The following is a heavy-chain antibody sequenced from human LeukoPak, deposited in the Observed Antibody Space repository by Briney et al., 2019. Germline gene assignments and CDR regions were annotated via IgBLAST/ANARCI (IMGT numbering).Heavy chain of an antibody. CDR1: GFTVSSNY. D-gene: IGHD6-19*01. J-gene: IGHJ4*02. CDR2: ISWNSGSI. V-gene: IGHV3-9*01. CDR3: AKGGYSSGRGPFDY. Sequence: GGSLRLSCAASGFTVSSNYMSWVRQAPGKGLEWVSGISWNSGSIGYADSVKGRFTISRDNAKNSLYLQMNSLRAEDTALYYCAKGGYSSGRGPFDYWGQGTLVTVSS.